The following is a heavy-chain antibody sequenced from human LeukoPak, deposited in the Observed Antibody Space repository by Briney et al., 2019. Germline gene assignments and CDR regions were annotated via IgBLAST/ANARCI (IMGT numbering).Heavy chain of an antibody. CDR3: ARRSYDPVGATDY. J-gene: IGHJ4*02. CDR2: ISYSGTT. CDR1: GGPISSSSYY. Sequence: SETLSLTCAVSGGPISSSSYYWDWIRQPPGKGLEWIGSISYSGTTYYSPSLRSRVTISVDTSKNQFSLKLSSVTAADTAVYYCARRSYDPVGATDYWGQGTLVTVSS. D-gene: IGHD3-10*01. V-gene: IGHV4-39*01.